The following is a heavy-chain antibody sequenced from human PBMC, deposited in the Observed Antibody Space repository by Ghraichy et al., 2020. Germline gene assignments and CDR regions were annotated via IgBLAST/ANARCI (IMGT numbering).Heavy chain of an antibody. V-gene: IGHV3-64D*06. J-gene: IGHJ3*02. Sequence: GGSLRLSCSASGFTFSSYAMHWVRQAPGKGLEYVSAISSNGGSTYYADSVKGRFTISRDNSKNTLYLQMSSLRAEDTAVYYCVSYCGGDCYLWDAFDIWGQGTMVTVSS. D-gene: IGHD2-21*02. CDR1: GFTFSSYA. CDR2: ISSNGGST. CDR3: VSYCGGDCYLWDAFDI.